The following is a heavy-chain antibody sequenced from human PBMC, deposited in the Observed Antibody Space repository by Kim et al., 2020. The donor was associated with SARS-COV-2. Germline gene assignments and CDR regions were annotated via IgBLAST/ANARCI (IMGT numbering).Heavy chain of an antibody. D-gene: IGHD1-26*01. CDR3: ARGLVGAGGFDF. Sequence: RGSLRLSCAASGFTFTDYAMHWVRQAPGKGLEWVAVIWFDGSEKYYADSVKGRFTMSRDNSKNTLYLQMNSLSVEDTAVYYCARGLVGAGGFDFWGQGTLVSVSS. J-gene: IGHJ4*02. CDR2: IWFDGSEK. V-gene: IGHV3-33*01. CDR1: GFTFTDYA.